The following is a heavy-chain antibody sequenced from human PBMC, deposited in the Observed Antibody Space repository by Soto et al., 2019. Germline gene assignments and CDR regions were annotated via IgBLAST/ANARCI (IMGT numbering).Heavy chain of an antibody. J-gene: IGHJ4*02. CDR3: ARGSGYYYWDDY. CDR2: INPGTANT. CDR1: GYTFTTSV. D-gene: IGHD3-22*01. Sequence: GASVKVSCKTSGYTFTTSVIHWVRQAPGQRLEWMGWINPGTANTKYSQKLQGRVTITRDTSASTAYMELSSLRSEDTAVYYCARGSGYYYWDDYWGQGTLVTVSS. V-gene: IGHV1-3*01.